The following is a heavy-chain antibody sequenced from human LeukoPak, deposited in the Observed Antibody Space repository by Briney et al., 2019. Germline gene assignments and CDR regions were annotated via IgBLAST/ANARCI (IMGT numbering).Heavy chain of an antibody. J-gene: IGHJ6*02. D-gene: IGHD2-21*01. V-gene: IGHV3-11*01. Sequence: PRGSLRLSCAASGFTFSDYYMRWIRQAPGGGLVWVSYLSSSGSTIYYADSVKGRFTISRDNAKNSLYLQMNSLRAEDTAVYYCARDLVASSYYYYGMDVWGQGTTVTVSS. CDR3: ARDLVASSYYYYGMDV. CDR2: LSSSGSTI. CDR1: GFTFSDYY.